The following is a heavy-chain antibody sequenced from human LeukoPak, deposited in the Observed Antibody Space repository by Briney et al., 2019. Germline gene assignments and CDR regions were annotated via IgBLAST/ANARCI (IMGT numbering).Heavy chain of an antibody. V-gene: IGHV3-11*01. CDR3: AREISGERTYYFDY. CDR1: GFTFSDYY. Sequence: PGGSLRLSCAASGFTFSDYYMSWIRQAPGKGLEWVSYICSSGSTIYYADSVKGRFTISRDNAKNSLYLQMNSLRAEDTAVYYCAREISGERTYYFDYWGQGTLVTVSS. D-gene: IGHD1-26*01. CDR2: ICSSGSTI. J-gene: IGHJ4*02.